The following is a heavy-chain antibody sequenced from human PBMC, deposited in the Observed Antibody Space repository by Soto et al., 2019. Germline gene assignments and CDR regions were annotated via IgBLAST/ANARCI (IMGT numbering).Heavy chain of an antibody. V-gene: IGHV1-8*01. CDR1: GYTFTSYD. CDR2: MNPNSGNT. CDR3: ARGKNYYDLWSRYNSAPDY. Sequence: ASVKVSCKASGYTFTSYDINWVRQATGQGLEWMGWMNPNSGNTGYAQKFQGRVTMTRNTSISTAYMELSSLRSEDTAVYYCARGKNYYDLWSRYNSAPDYWGQGTLVTVSS. D-gene: IGHD3-3*01. J-gene: IGHJ4*02.